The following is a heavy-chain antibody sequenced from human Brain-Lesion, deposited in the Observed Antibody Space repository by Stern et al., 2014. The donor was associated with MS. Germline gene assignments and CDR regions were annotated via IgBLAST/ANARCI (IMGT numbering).Heavy chain of an antibody. Sequence: VQLVQSGAEVKKPGASVKVSCKTSGYIFTGYYIHWVRQAPGPGLERLALTNPNTGGHKHAQKCQGRVTMSRDTSISTAYVELSSLTSDDTAVYYCARDQRGITIFGVVTDYYYLGMDVWGQGTTVTVSS. V-gene: IGHV1-2*02. J-gene: IGHJ6*02. CDR3: ARDQRGITIFGVVTDYYYLGMDV. CDR2: TNPNTGGH. CDR1: GYIFTGYY. D-gene: IGHD3-3*01.